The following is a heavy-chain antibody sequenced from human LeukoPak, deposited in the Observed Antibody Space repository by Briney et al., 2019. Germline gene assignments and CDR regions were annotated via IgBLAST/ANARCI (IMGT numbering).Heavy chain of an antibody. D-gene: IGHD2-2*01. CDR2: IIPIFGTA. CDR3: ARSEDIVVVPAAPLYYYYGMDV. CDR1: GGTFSIYA. Sequence: EASVKVSCKASGGTFSIYAISWVRQAPGQGLEWMGGIIPIFGTANYAQKFQGRVTITADESTSTAYMELSSLRSEDTAVYYCARSEDIVVVPAAPLYYYYGMDVWGQGTTVTVSS. V-gene: IGHV1-69*13. J-gene: IGHJ6*02.